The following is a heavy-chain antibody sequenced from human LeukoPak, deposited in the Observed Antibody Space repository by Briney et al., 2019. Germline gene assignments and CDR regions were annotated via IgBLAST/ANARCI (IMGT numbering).Heavy chain of an antibody. CDR3: ARDSYSSSWYPSYYFDY. CDR2: IYHSGST. J-gene: IGHJ4*02. D-gene: IGHD6-13*01. Sequence: KSSETLSLTCTISGGSISSGGYYWSWIRQPPGKGLEWIGYIYHSGSTYYNPSLKSRVTISVDRSKNQVSLKLSSVTAADTAVYYCARDSYSSSWYPSYYFDYWGRGTLVTVSS. V-gene: IGHV4-30-2*01. CDR1: GGSISSGGYY.